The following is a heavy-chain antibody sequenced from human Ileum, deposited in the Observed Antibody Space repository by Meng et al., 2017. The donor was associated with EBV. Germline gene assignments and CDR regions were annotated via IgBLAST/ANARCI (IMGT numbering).Heavy chain of an antibody. CDR1: GGSLSSSSYY. CDR3: ARTYYYDSSGYAPFDY. V-gene: IGHV4-39*07. D-gene: IGHD3-22*01. Sequence: LQVQASGPGLVKPSETLSLTCSVSGGSLSSSSYYWGWIRQPPGKGLEWIGNIHYSGSTYYNPSLKNRVTISVDTSKNQFSLKLRSVTAADTAVYYCARTYYYDSSGYAPFDYWGQGTLVTVSS. J-gene: IGHJ4*02. CDR2: IHYSGST.